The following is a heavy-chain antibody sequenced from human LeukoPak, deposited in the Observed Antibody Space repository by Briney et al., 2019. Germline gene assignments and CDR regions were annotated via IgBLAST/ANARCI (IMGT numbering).Heavy chain of an antibody. CDR1: GFTFSSNY. CDR2: IYSGGST. D-gene: IGHD2-15*01. CDR3: AREPKRGSGDYFDY. J-gene: IGHJ4*02. V-gene: IGHV3-53*01. Sequence: GGSLRLSCAASGFTFSSNYMSWVRQAPGKGLEWVSVIYSGGSTYYADSVKGRFTIPRDNSKNTLYLQMNSLRAEDTAVYYCAREPKRGSGDYFDYWGQGTLVTVSS.